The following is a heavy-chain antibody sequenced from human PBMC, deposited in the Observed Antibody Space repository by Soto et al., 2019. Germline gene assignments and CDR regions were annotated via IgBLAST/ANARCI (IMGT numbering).Heavy chain of an antibody. CDR2: MNPGSGNT. V-gene: IGHV1-8*01. J-gene: IGHJ5*02. D-gene: IGHD3-10*01. Sequence: GASVKVSCKASGYTFTNYEINWVRQATGQGLEWMGWMNPGSGNTGYAHKFQGRVTMTRNISISTAYMELSRLGSDDTAIYYCARMASSGSLNWFEPWGQGRLVTVSS. CDR3: ARMASSGSLNWFEP. CDR1: GYTFTNYE.